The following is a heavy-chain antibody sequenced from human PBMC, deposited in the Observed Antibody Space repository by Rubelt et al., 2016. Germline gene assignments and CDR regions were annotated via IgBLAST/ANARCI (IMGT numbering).Heavy chain of an antibody. J-gene: IGHJ6*02. CDR1: GFTVSSNY. CDR3: AGNLAAAAQYYCDSCGMGG. D-gene: IGHD6-13*01. V-gene: IGHV3-53*01. Sequence: VQLVESGGGLIQPGGSLRLSCAASGFTVSSNYMSWVRQAPGKGLEWVSVIYSGGTTFYADSVKGRFTISRDNSKNTLYLQMNNLRAEDTAVYYCAGNLAAAAQYYCDSCGMGGGGQGTTVTVS. CDR2: IYSGGTT.